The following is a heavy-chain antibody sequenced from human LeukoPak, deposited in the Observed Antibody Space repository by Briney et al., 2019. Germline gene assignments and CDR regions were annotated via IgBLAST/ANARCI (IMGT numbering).Heavy chain of an antibody. J-gene: IGHJ4*02. D-gene: IGHD2-21*01. CDR1: GFTFSNYA. Sequence: AGSLSLSCDASGFTFSNYAMIWVRQAPGKGLEWVSGISASGGSTYYADSVKGRFTISRDNSKDTLYLQMKSLRVEDTAVYYCAKEMRAQLLWLADYWGQGALVTVSS. CDR2: ISASGGST. CDR3: AKEMRAQLLWLADY. V-gene: IGHV3-23*01.